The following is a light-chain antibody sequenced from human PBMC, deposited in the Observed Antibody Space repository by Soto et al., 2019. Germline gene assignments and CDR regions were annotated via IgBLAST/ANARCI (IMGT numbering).Light chain of an antibody. CDR1: SSDVGGSNY. Sequence: QSVLTQPPSASGSPGQSVTISCTGTSSDVGGSNYVSWYQQHPGKAPKLMIYEVSKRPSGVPDRFSGSKSGNTASLSVSGRQDEDESDYDCSSYAGSNIVVFGGGTKLTVL. V-gene: IGLV2-8*01. CDR3: SSYAGSNIVV. J-gene: IGLJ2*01. CDR2: EVS.